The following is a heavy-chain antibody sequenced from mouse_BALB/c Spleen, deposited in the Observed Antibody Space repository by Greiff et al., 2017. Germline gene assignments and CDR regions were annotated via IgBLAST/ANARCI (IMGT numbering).Heavy chain of an antibody. V-gene: IGHV14-3*02. J-gene: IGHJ2*01. Sequence: VHVKQSGAELVKPGASVKLSCTASGFNIKDTYMHWVKQRPEQGLEWIGRIDPANGNTKYDPKFQGKATITADTSSNTAYLQLSSLTSEDTAVYYCAYGSSYFFDYWGQGTTLTVSS. CDR3: AYGSSYFFDY. D-gene: IGHD1-1*01. CDR1: GFNIKDTY. CDR2: IDPANGNT.